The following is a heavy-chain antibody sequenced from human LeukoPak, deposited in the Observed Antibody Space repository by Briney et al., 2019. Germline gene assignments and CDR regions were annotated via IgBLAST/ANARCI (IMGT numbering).Heavy chain of an antibody. CDR3: ARDPYGDYYGSGSYTAPGWAFDI. Sequence: PSETLSLTCTVSGGSISSYYWSWIRQPPGKGLEWIGYIYYSGSTNYNPSLKSRVTISVDTSKNQFSLKLSSVTAADTAVYYCARDPYGDYYGSGSYTAPGWAFDIWGQGTMVTVSS. CDR2: IYYSGST. V-gene: IGHV4-59*01. CDR1: GGSISSYY. J-gene: IGHJ3*02. D-gene: IGHD3-10*01.